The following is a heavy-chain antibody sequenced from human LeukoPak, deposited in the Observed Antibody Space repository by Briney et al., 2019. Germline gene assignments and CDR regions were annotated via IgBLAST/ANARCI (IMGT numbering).Heavy chain of an antibody. CDR2: INHSGST. CDR1: GGSFSGYY. Sequence: SETLSLTCAVYGGSFSGYYWSWIRQPPGKGLEWIGEINHSGSTNYNPSLKSRVTISVDTSKNQFSLKLSSVTAADTAVYYCARGRAYNNTFDIWGQGTMVTVSS. D-gene: IGHD1-14*01. J-gene: IGHJ3*02. CDR3: ARGRAYNNTFDI. V-gene: IGHV4-34*01.